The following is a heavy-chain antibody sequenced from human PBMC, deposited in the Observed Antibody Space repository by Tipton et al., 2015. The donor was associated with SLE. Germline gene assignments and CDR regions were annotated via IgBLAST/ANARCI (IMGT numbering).Heavy chain of an antibody. V-gene: IGHV4-59*02. D-gene: IGHD3-16*01. J-gene: IGHJ5*02. Sequence: TLSLTCTVSGGSVSSFYWSWIRQPPGKGLEWIGYVFYSGITKYNPSLMSRVTMSIDTSKNQLSLRLSSVTAADTAVYYCARVQAYEGSDPWGQGTLVTVSS. CDR2: VFYSGIT. CDR1: GGSVSSFY. CDR3: ARVQAYEGSDP.